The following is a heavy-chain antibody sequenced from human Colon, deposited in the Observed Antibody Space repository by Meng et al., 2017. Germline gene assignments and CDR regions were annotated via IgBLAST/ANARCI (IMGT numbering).Heavy chain of an antibody. CDR2: IDYSGST. Sequence: PGLVTSPPTMSTTCTVSCDFINSPDSYCGLIRHPSEKRLAWSGYIDYSGSTNYKPSLKSRVSISGDTSTKHFSLKLTSVTAADTAVYYCARSPYSGSALPFFDYWGQGSLVTVSS. J-gene: IGHJ4*02. V-gene: IGHV4-30-4*01. D-gene: IGHD1-26*01. CDR3: ARSPYSGSALPFFDY. CDR1: CDFINSPDSY.